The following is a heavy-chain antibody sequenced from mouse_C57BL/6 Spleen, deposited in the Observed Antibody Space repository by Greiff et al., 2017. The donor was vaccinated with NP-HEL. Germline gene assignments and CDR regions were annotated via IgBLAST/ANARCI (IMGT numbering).Heavy chain of an antibody. V-gene: IGHV1-55*01. CDR3: ASARSYDGYPGFAY. CDR1: GYTFTSYW. CDR2: IYPGSGST. J-gene: IGHJ3*01. Sequence: QVQLQQPGAELVKPGASVKMSCKASGYTFTSYWITWVKQRPGQGLEWIGDIYPGSGSTNYNEKFKSKATLTVDTSSSTAYMQLSILTSEDSAVYYCASARSYDGYPGFAYWGQGTLVTVSA. D-gene: IGHD2-3*01.